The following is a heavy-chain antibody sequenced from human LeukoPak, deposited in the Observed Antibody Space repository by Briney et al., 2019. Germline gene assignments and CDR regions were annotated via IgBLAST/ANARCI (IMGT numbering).Heavy chain of an antibody. Sequence: ASVKVSCKASGYTFTTYYMHWVRQAPGQGLEWMGIINPSGGSTAYAQKFQGRVTMTRDTSTSTVYMELSTLRSEDTAVYYCARDHGNSGWYRWFDPWGQGTLVTVSS. CDR1: GYTFTTYY. CDR2: INPSGGST. CDR3: ARDHGNSGWYRWFDP. V-gene: IGHV1-46*01. D-gene: IGHD6-19*01. J-gene: IGHJ5*02.